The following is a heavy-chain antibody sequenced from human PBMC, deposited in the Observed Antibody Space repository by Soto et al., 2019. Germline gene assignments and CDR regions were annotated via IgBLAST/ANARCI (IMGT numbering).Heavy chain of an antibody. CDR1: GGSISSYY. D-gene: IGHD3-10*01. V-gene: IGHV4-59*08. J-gene: IGHJ4*02. CDR3: ARSMVRGAIITDY. CDR2: IYYSGST. Sequence: QVQLQESGPGLVKPSETLSLTCTVSGGSISSYYWSWIRQPPGKGLEWIGYIYYSGSTNYNPSLKSRVTISVDTSKNQFPLKLSSVTAADTAVYYCARSMVRGAIITDYWGQGTLVTVSS.